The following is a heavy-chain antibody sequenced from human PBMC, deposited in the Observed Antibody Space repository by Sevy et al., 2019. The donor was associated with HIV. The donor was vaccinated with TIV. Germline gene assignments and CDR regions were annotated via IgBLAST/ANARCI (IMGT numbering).Heavy chain of an antibody. CDR3: ARDSYSSSSISFRSYYYYGMDV. J-gene: IGHJ6*02. CDR2: IWYDGSNK. V-gene: IGHV3-33*01. CDR1: GFTFSSYG. Sequence: GGSLRLSCAASGFTFSSYGMHWVHQAPGKGLEWVAVIWYDGSNKYYADSVKGRFTISRDNSKNTLYLQMNSLRAEDTAVYYCARDSYSSSSISFRSYYYYGMDVWGQGTTVTVSS. D-gene: IGHD6-6*01.